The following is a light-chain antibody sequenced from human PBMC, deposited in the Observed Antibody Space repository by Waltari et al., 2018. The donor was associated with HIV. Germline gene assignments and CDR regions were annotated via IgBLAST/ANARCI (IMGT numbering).Light chain of an antibody. V-gene: IGLV1-40*01. J-gene: IGLJ3*02. CDR1: RSNLGSGFD. CDR3: QSFDTSLRGLRV. CDR2: GDS. Sequence: QSLLTQPPSVSGAPGHTVTISCTGTRSNLGSGFDVHCYQFLPGIAPQLRLYGDSVRPSGVPDRFPGAKTDTTASLAITGLQAEDDGEYVCQSFDTSLRGLRVFGGGTQLTVL.